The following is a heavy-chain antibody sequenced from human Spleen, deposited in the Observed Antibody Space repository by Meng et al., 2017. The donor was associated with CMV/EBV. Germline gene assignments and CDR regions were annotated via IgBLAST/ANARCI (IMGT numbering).Heavy chain of an antibody. Sequence: GGSLRLCCSASGFTFSDYYMSWIRQNPVKGLEWVSYISSSGSTIYYADSVKGRFTISRDNAKNSLYLQMNSLRAEDTAVYYCARSVTAAGHVVWFDPWGQGTLVTVSS. CDR2: ISSSGSTI. D-gene: IGHD6-19*01. J-gene: IGHJ5*02. CDR3: ARSVTAAGHVVWFDP. CDR1: GFTFSDYY. V-gene: IGHV3-11*04.